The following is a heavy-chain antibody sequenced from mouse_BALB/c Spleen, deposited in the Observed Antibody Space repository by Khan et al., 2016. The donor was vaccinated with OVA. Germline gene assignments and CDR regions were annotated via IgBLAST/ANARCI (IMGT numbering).Heavy chain of an antibody. CDR1: GYTFTNYG. V-gene: IGHV9-3-1*01. CDR2: INTYTGEP. J-gene: IGHJ4*01. Sequence: QIQLVQSGPELKKPGETVKISCKASGYTFTNYGMNWAKQAPGKGLKWMGWINTYTGEPTYADDFKGRFAFSLETSASTAYLQINNLKNEDTATDYCARVGHSGTMDYWGQGTSVTVSS. D-gene: IGHD3-1*01. CDR3: ARVGHSGTMDY.